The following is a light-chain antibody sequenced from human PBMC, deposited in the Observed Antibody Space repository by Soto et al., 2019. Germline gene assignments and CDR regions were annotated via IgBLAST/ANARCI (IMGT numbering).Light chain of an antibody. V-gene: IGKV3-20*01. Sequence: EIVLTQSPGTLSLSPGERATLSCRASQSVSSSYLAWYQQKPGQAPRLLIYGASSRATGIPDRFSGSGSGTDFTLTISRLEPEDFAVYYCQQCVSSPITFGQGTRLEIK. CDR2: GAS. CDR1: QSVSSSY. J-gene: IGKJ5*01. CDR3: QQCVSSPIT.